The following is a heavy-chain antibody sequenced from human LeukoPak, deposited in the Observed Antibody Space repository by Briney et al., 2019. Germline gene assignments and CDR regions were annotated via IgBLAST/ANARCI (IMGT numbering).Heavy chain of an antibody. D-gene: IGHD6-19*01. CDR2: IRYDGSNK. V-gene: IGHV3-30*02. CDR1: GFTFSSYG. CDR3: AKVRDTGYSSGWYDY. Sequence: PGGSLRLSCAASGFTFSSYGMHWVRQAPGKGLEWVAFIRYDGSNKYYADSVKRRFTISRDNSKNTLYLQMNSLRAEDTAVYYCAKVRDTGYSSGWYDYWGQGTLVTVSS. J-gene: IGHJ4*02.